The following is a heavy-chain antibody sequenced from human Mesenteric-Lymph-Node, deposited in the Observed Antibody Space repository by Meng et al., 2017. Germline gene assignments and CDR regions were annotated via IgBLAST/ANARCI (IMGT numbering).Heavy chain of an antibody. J-gene: IGHJ4*02. V-gene: IGHV3-49*04. CDR1: GFTFSSYA. Sequence: GGSLRLSCAASGFTFSSYAMHWVRQAPGKGLEWVGFIRSKAYGGTTEYAASVKGRFTISRDDSKSIAYLQMNSLKTEDTAVYYCAKELLEAAAGTWGYWGQGTLVTVSS. CDR2: IRSKAYGGTT. CDR3: AKELLEAAAGTWGY. D-gene: IGHD6-13*01.